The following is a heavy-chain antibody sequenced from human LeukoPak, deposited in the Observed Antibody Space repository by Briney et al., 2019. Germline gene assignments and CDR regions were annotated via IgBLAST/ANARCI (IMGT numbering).Heavy chain of an antibody. CDR2: INPNSGGT. Sequence: ASVKVSCQASGSTFTSYYMHWVRQAPGQGLEWMGWINPNSGGTNYAQKFQGRVTMTSDTSISTAYMELSRLRSDDTAVYYCAREETTNYEDVYDAFDIWGQGTMVTVSS. V-gene: IGHV1-2*02. CDR3: AREETTNYEDVYDAFDI. J-gene: IGHJ3*02. CDR1: GSTFTSYY. D-gene: IGHD3-22*01.